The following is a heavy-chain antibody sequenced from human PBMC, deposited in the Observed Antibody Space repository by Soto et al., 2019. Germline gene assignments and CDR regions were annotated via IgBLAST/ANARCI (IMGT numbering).Heavy chain of an antibody. CDR2: IYYSGST. J-gene: IGHJ4*02. V-gene: IGHV4-59*12. D-gene: IGHD1-26*01. CDR3: AGGRPWELYDY. Sequence: SETLSLTCTVSGGSISTYYWSWIRQPPGKGQDWIGYIYYSGSTNYNPSLKSRVTISVDTSKNEFSLKLSSMTAADTAVYYCAGGRPWELYDYWGQGTLVTV. CDR1: GGSISTYY.